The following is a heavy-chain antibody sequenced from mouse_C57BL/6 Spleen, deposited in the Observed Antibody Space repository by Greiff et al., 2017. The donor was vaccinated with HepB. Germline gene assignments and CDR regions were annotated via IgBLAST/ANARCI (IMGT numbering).Heavy chain of an antibody. Sequence: VQLQQPGAELVMPGASVKLSCKASGYTFTSYWMHWVKQRPGQGLEWIGEIDPSDSYTNYNQKFKGKSTLTVDKSSSTAYMQLSSLTSEDSAVYYCARLDSSGLWFAYWGQGTLVTVSA. CDR2: IDPSDSYT. D-gene: IGHD3-2*02. V-gene: IGHV1-69*01. CDR1: GYTFTSYW. CDR3: ARLDSSGLWFAY. J-gene: IGHJ3*01.